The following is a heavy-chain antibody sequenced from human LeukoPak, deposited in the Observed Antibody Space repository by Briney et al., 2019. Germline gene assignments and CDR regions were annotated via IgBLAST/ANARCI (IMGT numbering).Heavy chain of an antibody. D-gene: IGHD6-19*01. CDR1: GFTFSTYT. CDR3: ARGTSGWYAFDY. CDR2: ISPTSAYI. Sequence: PGGSLRLSCAASGFTFSTYTMNWVPQAPGKGLEWVSFISPTSAYIYYAGSVQDRFTISRDNAKTSLFLQMNSLRAEDTAVYYCARGTSGWYAFDYWGQGTLVTVSS. V-gene: IGHV3-21*04. J-gene: IGHJ4*02.